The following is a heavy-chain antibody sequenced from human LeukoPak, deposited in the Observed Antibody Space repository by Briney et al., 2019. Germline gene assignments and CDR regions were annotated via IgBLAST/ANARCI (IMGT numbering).Heavy chain of an antibody. Sequence: GESLRLSCAASGFTFSNYWMTWARQAPGKGLEWVANIKQDGNEKYYVDSVKGRFTISRDNAKNSLYLQMDSLRAEDTAVYYCARAFRHYNWFDPWGQGTLVTASS. J-gene: IGHJ5*02. CDR3: ARAFRHYNWFDP. V-gene: IGHV3-7*01. CDR2: IKQDGNEK. CDR1: GFTFSNYW.